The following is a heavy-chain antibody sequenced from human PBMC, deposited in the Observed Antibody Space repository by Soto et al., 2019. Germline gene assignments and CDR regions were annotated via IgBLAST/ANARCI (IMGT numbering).Heavy chain of an antibody. D-gene: IGHD2-2*01. CDR2: ISSSSSYI. CDR1: GFTFSSYS. V-gene: IGHV3-21*01. Sequence: GESLKISCAASGFTFSSYSMNWVRQAPGKGLEWVSSISSSSSYIYYADSVKGRFTISRDNAKNSLYLQMNSLRAEDTAVYYCARDPSAGTNSYWGQGTLVTVSS. CDR3: ARDPSAGTNSY. J-gene: IGHJ4*02.